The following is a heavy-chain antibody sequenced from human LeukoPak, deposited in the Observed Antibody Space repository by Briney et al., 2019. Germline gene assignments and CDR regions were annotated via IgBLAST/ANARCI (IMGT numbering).Heavy chain of an antibody. V-gene: IGHV3-7*01. D-gene: IGHD1-1*01. Sequence: GALRLSCAASGFTFSSFWMGWVRQAPGKGLEWVASIKYDESEKHYVDSVKGRFTVSRDNAKNSLYLQMNNLRAGDTAVYFCARITTNGYFEYWGQGTLVTVSS. CDR1: GFTFSSFW. CDR3: ARITTNGYFEY. J-gene: IGHJ4*02. CDR2: IKYDESEK.